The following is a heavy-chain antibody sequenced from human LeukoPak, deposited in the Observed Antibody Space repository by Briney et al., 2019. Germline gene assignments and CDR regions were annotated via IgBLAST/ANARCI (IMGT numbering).Heavy chain of an antibody. V-gene: IGHV4-59*08. CDR2: IYYSGST. CDR3: ARGNYYGSGNFPYYFDY. Sequence: SETLSLTCSVSGGSISSYYWSWIRQPPGKGLEWIGCIYYSGSTIYNPSLKSRITMSVDTSKNHFSLNLTSVTAADTAIYYCARGNYYGSGNFPYYFDYRGQGALVTVSS. CDR1: GGSISSYY. D-gene: IGHD3-10*01. J-gene: IGHJ4*02.